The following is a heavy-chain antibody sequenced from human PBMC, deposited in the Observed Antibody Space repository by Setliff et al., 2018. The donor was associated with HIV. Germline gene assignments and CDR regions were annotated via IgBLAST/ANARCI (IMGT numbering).Heavy chain of an antibody. J-gene: IGHJ6*03. CDR2: ISPSGSYI. V-gene: IGHV3-21*01. D-gene: IGHD2-21*02. CDR1: GFTFSSHN. CDR3: ARGDTTPIYPNYMDV. Sequence: PGESLKISCAASGFTFSSHNMNWVRQAPGKGLEWVSSISPSGSYIYYADSMKGRFTISRDNAKNSLYLQMNSLRVEDTAVYYCARGDTTPIYPNYMDVWGKGTTVTVSS.